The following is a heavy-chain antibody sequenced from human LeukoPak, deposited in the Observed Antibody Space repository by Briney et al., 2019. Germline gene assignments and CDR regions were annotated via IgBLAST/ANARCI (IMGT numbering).Heavy chain of an antibody. CDR3: AKELVRDYYGSGSYFDY. D-gene: IGHD3-10*01. J-gene: IGHJ4*02. V-gene: IGHV3-23*01. Sequence: GGSLRLSCAASGFTFSCYAMSWVRQAPGKGLEWVSAIRGSGGSTYYADSVKGRFTISRDNSKNTLYLQMNSLRAEDTAVYYCAKELVRDYYGSGSYFDYWGQGTRVTVSS. CDR2: IRGSGGST. CDR1: GFTFSCYA.